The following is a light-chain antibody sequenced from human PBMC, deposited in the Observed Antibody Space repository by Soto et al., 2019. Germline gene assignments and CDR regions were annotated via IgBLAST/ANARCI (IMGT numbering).Light chain of an antibody. CDR2: AAS. J-gene: IGKJ4*01. V-gene: IGKV1-16*02. Sequence: DSQLTQSPFSLSASVVDRVTITCRASQDISTKLAWLQQKPGKAHKSLIYAASTLQSGVASKFSGSGWRRDCTLTMSNLQPAYLATYFCQQYKAFPSTFGGGTEVEIK. CDR3: QQYKAFPST. CDR1: QDISTK.